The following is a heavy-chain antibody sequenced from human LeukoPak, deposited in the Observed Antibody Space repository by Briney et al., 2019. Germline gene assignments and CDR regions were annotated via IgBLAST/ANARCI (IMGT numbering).Heavy chain of an antibody. J-gene: IGHJ6*03. Sequence: GGSLTLSCAAPGFTVSTNYMTWIRHAPGKGLEWVSVMYTLGNTNYADSVRGRFTISRDNSKNTLYLQMNSLRAEDTAVYYCAGYGGSYPYYMDVWGKGTTVTISS. D-gene: IGHD1-26*01. CDR2: MYTLGNT. CDR1: GFTVSTNY. CDR3: AGYGGSYPYYMDV. V-gene: IGHV3-66*01.